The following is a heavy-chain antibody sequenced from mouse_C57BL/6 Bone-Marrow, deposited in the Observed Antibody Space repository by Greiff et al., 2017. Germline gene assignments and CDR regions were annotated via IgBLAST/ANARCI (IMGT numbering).Heavy chain of an antibody. J-gene: IGHJ2*01. V-gene: IGHV10-1*01. Sequence: EVQLVESGGGLVQPKGSLKLSCAASGFSFNTYAMNWVRQAPGKGLEWVARIRSKSNNYATYYADSVKDRFTISRDDSESMLYLQMNNLKTEDTAMYYCVRHGDDYDGVFDYWGQGTTLTVSS. CDR1: GFSFNTYA. D-gene: IGHD2-4*01. CDR2: IRSKSNNYAT. CDR3: VRHGDDYDGVFDY.